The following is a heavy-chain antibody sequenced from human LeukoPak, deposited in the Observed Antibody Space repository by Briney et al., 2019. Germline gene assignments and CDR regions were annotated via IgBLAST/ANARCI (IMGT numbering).Heavy chain of an antibody. CDR3: ASGYSSSWYYYYYMDV. CDR2: IIPIFGTA. J-gene: IGHJ6*03. CDR1: GYTFTGYY. D-gene: IGHD6-13*01. V-gene: IGHV1-69*13. Sequence: GASVEVSCKASGYTFTGYYMHWVRQAPGQGLEWMGRIIPIFGTANYAQKFQGRVTITADESTSTAYMELSSLRSEDTAVYYCASGYSSSWYYYYYMDVWGKGTTVTVSS.